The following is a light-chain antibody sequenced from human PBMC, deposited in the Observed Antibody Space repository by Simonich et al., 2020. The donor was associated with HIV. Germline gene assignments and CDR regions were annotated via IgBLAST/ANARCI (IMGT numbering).Light chain of an antibody. CDR1: SSDVGNYNL. CDR3: QSYDSSLSAL. CDR2: EGS. J-gene: IGLJ2*01. V-gene: IGLV2-14*02. Sequence: QSALTQPASVSGSPGQSITISCTGTSSDVGNYNLVSWYQHHPGKAPKLMIYEGSKRPSGVSNRFSGSKSANTASLTISGLQAEDEADYYCQSYDSSLSALFGGGTKLTVL.